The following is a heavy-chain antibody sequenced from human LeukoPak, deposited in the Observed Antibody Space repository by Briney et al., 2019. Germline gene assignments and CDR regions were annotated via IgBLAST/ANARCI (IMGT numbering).Heavy chain of an antibody. Sequence: PSETLSLTCAVYGGSFSGYYWSWIRQPPGKGLEWXXEINHSGSTNYNPSLKSRVTISVDTSNNQFSLKLSSVTAADTAVYYCARTYGSGSQRGYFQHWGQGTLVTVSS. CDR3: ARTYGSGSQRGYFQH. CDR1: GGSFSGYY. CDR2: INHSGST. D-gene: IGHD3-10*01. J-gene: IGHJ1*01. V-gene: IGHV4-34*01.